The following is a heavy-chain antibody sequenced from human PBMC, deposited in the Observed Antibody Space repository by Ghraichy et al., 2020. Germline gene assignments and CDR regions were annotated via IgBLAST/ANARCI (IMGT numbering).Heavy chain of an antibody. Sequence: GGSLRLSCAASGFTFSSYGMHWVRQAPGKGLEWVAFIRYDGSNKYYADSVKGRFTISRDNSKNTLYLQMNSLRAEDTAVYYCAKSETYYYDSSGYSYEEVYYFDYWGQGTLVTVSS. V-gene: IGHV3-30*02. CDR3: AKSETYYYDSSGYSYEEVYYFDY. D-gene: IGHD3-22*01. CDR1: GFTFSSYG. J-gene: IGHJ4*02. CDR2: IRYDGSNK.